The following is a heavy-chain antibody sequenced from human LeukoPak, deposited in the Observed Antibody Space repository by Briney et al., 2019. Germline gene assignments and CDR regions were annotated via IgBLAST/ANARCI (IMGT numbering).Heavy chain of an antibody. V-gene: IGHV4-38-2*01. Sequence: SETLSLTCAVSGYSITSRSYWGWIRQPPGEGLQWIGSTYHSGSTHYNPSLKSRVTILVDPSKNQFSLKLTSVTATDTAVYYCARGYLAPVGLRAPNWFDPWGQGTLVTVSS. J-gene: IGHJ5*02. CDR2: TYHSGST. D-gene: IGHD3-16*01. CDR3: ARGYLAPVGLRAPNWFDP. CDR1: GYSITSRSY.